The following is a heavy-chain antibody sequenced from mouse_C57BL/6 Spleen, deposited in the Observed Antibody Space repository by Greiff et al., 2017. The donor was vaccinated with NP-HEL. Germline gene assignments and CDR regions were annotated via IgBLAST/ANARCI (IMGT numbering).Heavy chain of an antibody. Sequence: VQLQQSGAELVRPGASVKLSCKASGYTFTDYYINWVKQRPGQGLEWIARIYPGSGNTYYNEKFKGKATLTAEKSSSTAYMQLSSLTSEDSAVYFCARGEFITTVVAPPLFDYWGQGTTLTVSS. CDR1: GYTFTDYY. CDR2: IYPGSGNT. J-gene: IGHJ2*01. D-gene: IGHD1-1*01. V-gene: IGHV1-76*01. CDR3: ARGEFITTVVAPPLFDY.